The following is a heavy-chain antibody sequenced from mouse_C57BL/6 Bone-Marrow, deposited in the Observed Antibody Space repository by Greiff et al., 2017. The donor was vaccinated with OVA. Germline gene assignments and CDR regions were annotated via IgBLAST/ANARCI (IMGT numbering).Heavy chain of an antibody. CDR2: INPDSSTI. CDR1: GIDFSRYW. D-gene: IGHD1-1*01. V-gene: IGHV4-1*01. J-gene: IGHJ4*01. CDR3: ARQGVVAPYAMDD. Sequence: VQPGGSLKLSCAASGIDFSRYWMSWVRRAPGKGIEWIGEINPDSSTINYAPSLKDKFIISRDNAKNTLYLQMSKVRSEDTALYYCARQGVVAPYAMDDWGKGTSVTVSS.